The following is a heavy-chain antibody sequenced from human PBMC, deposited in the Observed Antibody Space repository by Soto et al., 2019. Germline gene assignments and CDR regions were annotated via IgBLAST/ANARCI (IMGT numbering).Heavy chain of an antibody. Sequence: EVQLVESGGGLVQPGGSLRLSCAASGFTFSDYDMHWVRQATGKSLEWVSAIGTPGDTYYTGSVKGRFTISRENAKNSLYLQMTSLRAGDTAVYYCARARGGEWFGEQLSWGQGILVTVSS. D-gene: IGHD3-10*01. CDR2: IGTPGDT. CDR1: GFTFSDYD. J-gene: IGHJ4*02. CDR3: ARARGGEWFGEQLS. V-gene: IGHV3-13*04.